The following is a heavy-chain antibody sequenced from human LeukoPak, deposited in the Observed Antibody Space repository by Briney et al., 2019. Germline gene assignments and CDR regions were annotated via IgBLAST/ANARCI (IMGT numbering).Heavy chain of an antibody. CDR2: INRRGHT. J-gene: IGHJ4*02. CDR1: GFTVSSNE. V-gene: IGHV3-43*02. CDR3: AKEVDCPSDCLFFHS. D-gene: IGHD2-21*02. Sequence: PGGSLRLSCAASGFTVSSNEMSWVRQAPGKVLEWVSLINRRGHTFYADSVKGRFTISRDNSRNSVFLQMNSLRPEDTALYHCAKEVDCPSDCLFFHSWGQGTLVTVSS.